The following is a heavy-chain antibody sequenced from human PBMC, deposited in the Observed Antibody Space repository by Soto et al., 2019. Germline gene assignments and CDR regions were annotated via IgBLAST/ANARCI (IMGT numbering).Heavy chain of an antibody. D-gene: IGHD1-7*01. Sequence: QVTLKESGPVLVKPTETLTLTCTVSGFSLSNARMGVSWIRQPPGKALEWLAHIFSNDEKSYSTSLKSRLTISKDTSKSQVVLTMTNMDPVDTATYYCARIRLTDRKWNWDYWYFDLWGRGTLVTVSS. CDR1: GFSLSNARMG. CDR2: IFSNDEK. CDR3: ARIRLTDRKWNWDYWYFDL. J-gene: IGHJ2*01. V-gene: IGHV2-26*01.